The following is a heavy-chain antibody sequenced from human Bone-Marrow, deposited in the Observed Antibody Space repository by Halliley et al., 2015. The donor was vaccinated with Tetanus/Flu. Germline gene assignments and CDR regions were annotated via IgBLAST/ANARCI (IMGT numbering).Heavy chain of an antibody. V-gene: IGHV3-30*18. CDR1: GDSISSNN. J-gene: IGHJ4*02. Sequence: SLRLSCAVSGDSISSNNWWTWVRQSPGEGLEWVAVISYDGSNTYYADSLKGRFTISRDNSKSTLYLQMNSLRAEDTAVYYCAKLGSDCSTGSCYKRGYFDYWGQGTLVIVSS. D-gene: IGHD2-2*02. CDR2: ISYDGSNT. CDR3: AKLGSDCSTGSCYKRGYFDY.